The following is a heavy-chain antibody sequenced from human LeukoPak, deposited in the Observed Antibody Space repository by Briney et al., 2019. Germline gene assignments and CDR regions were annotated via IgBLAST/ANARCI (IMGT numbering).Heavy chain of an antibody. Sequence: GGSLRLSCAASGFTFSRYAMHWVRQAPGKGLEYVSAISSNGGSTYYANSVKGRFTISRDNSKNTLYLQMGSLRPEDMAVYYFARNEYSSSSVYDYWSQGTLVTVSS. CDR1: GFTFSRYA. J-gene: IGHJ4*02. CDR3: ARNEYSSSSVYDY. CDR2: ISSNGGST. D-gene: IGHD6-6*01. V-gene: IGHV3-64*01.